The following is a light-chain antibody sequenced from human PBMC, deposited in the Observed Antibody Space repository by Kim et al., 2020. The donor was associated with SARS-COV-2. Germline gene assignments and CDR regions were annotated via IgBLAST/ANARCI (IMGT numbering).Light chain of an antibody. V-gene: IGKV2-30*01. J-gene: IGKJ3*01. CDR3: MQGTHWPFT. CDR1: QSLVYGDGNTY. CDR2: KVS. Sequence: LASISCRSRQSLVYGDGNTYLNWFHQRPGQSPRRLIYKVSNRDSGVPDRFSGSGSGTDFTLQISRVEAEDVGVYYCMQGTHWPFTFGPGTKVDIK.